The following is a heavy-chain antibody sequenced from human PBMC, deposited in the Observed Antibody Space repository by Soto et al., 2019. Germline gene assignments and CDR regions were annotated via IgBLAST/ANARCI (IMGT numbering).Heavy chain of an antibody. CDR3: TTPAMVRGVIYYYYGMDV. Sequence: GGSLRLSCAASGLTFSNAWMSWARQAPGKGLEWVGRIKSKTDGGTTDYAAPVKGRFTISRDDSKNTLYLQMNSLKTEDTAVYYCTTPAMVRGVIYYYYGMDVWGQGTTVTVSS. J-gene: IGHJ6*02. V-gene: IGHV3-15*01. CDR1: GLTFSNAW. CDR2: IKSKTDGGTT. D-gene: IGHD3-10*01.